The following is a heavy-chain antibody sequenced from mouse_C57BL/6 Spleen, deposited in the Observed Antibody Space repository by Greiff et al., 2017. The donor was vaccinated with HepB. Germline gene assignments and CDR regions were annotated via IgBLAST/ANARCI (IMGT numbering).Heavy chain of an antibody. CDR3: ARSGLRGNAMDY. D-gene: IGHD6-5*01. CDR1: GYAFSSYW. V-gene: IGHV1-80*01. CDR2: IYPGDGDT. Sequence: QVQLQQSGAELVKPGASVKISCKASGYAFSSYWMNWVKQRPGKGLEWIGQIYPGDGDTNYNGKFKGNATLTADKSSSTAYMQLSSLTSEDSAVYFCARSGLRGNAMDYWGQGTSVTVSS. J-gene: IGHJ4*01.